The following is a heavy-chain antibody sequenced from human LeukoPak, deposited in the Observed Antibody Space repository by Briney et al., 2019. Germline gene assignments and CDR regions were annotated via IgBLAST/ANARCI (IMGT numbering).Heavy chain of an antibody. Sequence: GESLRLSCAASGFTVSYNYMSSVRQAPGKGLEWVSVIYSGGSTYYADSVKGRFTISRDNSKITLYLQMNSLRAEDTAVYYCARGYSSGWYGGYWGQGTLVTVSS. D-gene: IGHD6-19*01. J-gene: IGHJ4*02. V-gene: IGHV3-53*01. CDR1: GFTVSYNY. CDR2: IYSGGST. CDR3: ARGYSSGWYGGY.